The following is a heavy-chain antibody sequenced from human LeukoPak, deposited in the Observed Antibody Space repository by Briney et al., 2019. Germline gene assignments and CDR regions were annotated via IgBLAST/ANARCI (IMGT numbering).Heavy chain of an antibody. J-gene: IGHJ5*02. CDR2: IYYSGST. CDR3: ARGYSYGYRWFDP. Sequence: SETLSLTCTVSGDSISSYYWRWIRQPPGRGLGRIGYIYYSGSTNYKPSLKSRVTISVDTSKNQFSLKLSSVTAADTAVYYCARGYSYGYRWFDPWGQGTLVTVSS. D-gene: IGHD5-18*01. CDR1: GDSISSYY. V-gene: IGHV4-59*01.